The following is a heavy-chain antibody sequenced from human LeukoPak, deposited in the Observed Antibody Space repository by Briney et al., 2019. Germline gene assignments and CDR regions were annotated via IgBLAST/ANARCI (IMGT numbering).Heavy chain of an antibody. CDR1: GFTFSNAW. D-gene: IGHD3-3*01. CDR3: TTDVYYDFWNDTMFDY. Sequence: PGGSLRLSCAVSGFTFSNAWMSWVRQAPGKGLEWVGLIKSKADGGTPDYAAPVKGRFTILRDDSKNTLYLQMNSLKTEDTAVYYCTTDVYYDFWNDTMFDYWGQGTLVTVSS. CDR2: IKSKADGGTP. J-gene: IGHJ4*02. V-gene: IGHV3-15*01.